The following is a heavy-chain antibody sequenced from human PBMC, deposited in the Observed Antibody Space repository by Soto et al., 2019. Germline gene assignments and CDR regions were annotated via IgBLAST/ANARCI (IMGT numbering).Heavy chain of an antibody. J-gene: IGHJ3*02. V-gene: IGHV2-5*02. Sequence: QITLKESGPTLVKPTQTLTLTCTFSGFSLSTSGVGVGWIRQPPGKALEWLALIYWDDDKRYIPSLKSRLTNTKDTPNNQVVLTMTNMAARDTATYYFAHTRVPNWSPGDDAFDIWGQGTMVTVSS. CDR3: AHTRVPNWSPGDDAFDI. CDR1: GFSLSTSGVG. CDR2: IYWDDDK. D-gene: IGHD1-1*01.